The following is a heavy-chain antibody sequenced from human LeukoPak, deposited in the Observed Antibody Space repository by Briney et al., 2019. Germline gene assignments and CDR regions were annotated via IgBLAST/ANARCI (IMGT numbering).Heavy chain of an antibody. V-gene: IGHV1-2*02. J-gene: IGHJ4*02. CDR2: INPNSGGT. Sequence: ASVKVSCKASGYTFTGHYMHWVRQAPGQGLEWMGWINPNSGGTNYAQKFQGRVTMTRETSISTAYMELSRLRFDDTAVYYCARGDTYYYDSSGYPSEYWGQGTLVTVSS. D-gene: IGHD3-22*01. CDR3: ARGDTYYYDSSGYPSEY. CDR1: GYTFTGHY.